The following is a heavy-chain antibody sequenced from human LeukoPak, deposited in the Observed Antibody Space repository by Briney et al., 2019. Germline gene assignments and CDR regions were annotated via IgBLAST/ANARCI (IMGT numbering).Heavy chain of an antibody. D-gene: IGHD3-3*01. J-gene: IGHJ4*02. V-gene: IGHV4-34*01. CDR2: INHSGST. CDR1: GGSFSGYY. Sequence: PSETLSLTCAVYGGSFSGYYWSWIRQPPGKGLEWIGEINHSGSTNYNPSLKSRVTISVDTSKNQFSLKLSSVTAADTAVYYCARSPPRYYDFWSGYPHVYYLDYWGQGTLVTVSS. CDR3: ARSPPRYYDFWSGYPHVYYLDY.